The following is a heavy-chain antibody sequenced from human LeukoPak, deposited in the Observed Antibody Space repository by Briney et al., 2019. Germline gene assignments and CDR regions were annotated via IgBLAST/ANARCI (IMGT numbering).Heavy chain of an antibody. CDR1: GFTFSSYA. CDR2: ISYDGSNK. D-gene: IGHD1-26*01. V-gene: IGHV3-30-3*01. J-gene: IGHJ6*02. CDR3: ARDGNSGSYYVHYYYYYGMDV. Sequence: PGGSLRLSCAASGFTFSSYAMHWVRQAPGKGLEWVAVISYDGSNKYYVDSVKGRFTISRDNSKNTLYLQMNSLRAEDTAVYYCARDGNSGSYYVHYYYYYGMDVWGQGTTVTVSS.